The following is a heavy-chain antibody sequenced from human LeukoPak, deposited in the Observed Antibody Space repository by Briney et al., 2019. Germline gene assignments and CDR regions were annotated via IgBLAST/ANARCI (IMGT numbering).Heavy chain of an antibody. CDR3: AREGGGTTVSPWYYYYYTDV. CDR2: ISSSSSYI. D-gene: IGHD4-17*01. J-gene: IGHJ6*03. CDR1: GFTFSSYS. Sequence: PGGSLRLSCAASGFTFSSYSMNWVRQAPGKGLEWVSSISSSSSYIYYADSAKGRFTISRDNAKNSLYLQMNSLRAEDTAVYYCAREGGGTTVSPWYYYYYTDVWGKGTTVTVSS. V-gene: IGHV3-21*01.